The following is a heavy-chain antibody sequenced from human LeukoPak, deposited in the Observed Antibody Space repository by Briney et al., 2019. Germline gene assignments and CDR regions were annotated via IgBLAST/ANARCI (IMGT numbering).Heavy chain of an antibody. V-gene: IGHV3-9*01. Sequence: GGSLRLSCAASGFTFDDYAMHWVRQAPGKGLEWVSGISWNSGSIGYADSVKGRFTISRDNAKNSLYLQMNSLRAEDTALYYCGAGPDLRDAFDIWGQWTMVTVSS. J-gene: IGHJ3*02. CDR1: GFTFDDYA. CDR3: GAGPDLRDAFDI. CDR2: ISWNSGSI. D-gene: IGHD4-17*01.